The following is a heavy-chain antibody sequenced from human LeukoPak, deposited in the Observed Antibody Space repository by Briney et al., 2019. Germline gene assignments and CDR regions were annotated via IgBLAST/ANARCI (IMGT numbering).Heavy chain of an antibody. CDR2: IWYDGSNK. Sequence: PGGSLRLSCAASGFTFSSYGMHWVRQAPGKGLEWVAVIWYDGSNKYYADSVKGRFTISRDNSKNTLYLQMNSLRPEDTAVYYCAKHDFYGSGSLGSHWGQGTLVTVSS. J-gene: IGHJ4*02. V-gene: IGHV3-30*02. D-gene: IGHD3-10*01. CDR3: AKHDFYGSGSLGSH. CDR1: GFTFSSYG.